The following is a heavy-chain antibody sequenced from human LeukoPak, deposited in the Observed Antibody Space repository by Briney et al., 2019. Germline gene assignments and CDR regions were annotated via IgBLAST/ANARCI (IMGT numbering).Heavy chain of an antibody. J-gene: IGHJ4*02. Sequence: SETLSLTCTVSGGSISSGSYCWSCIRHPAGKGLEWIGRIYTSGSTNYNTSLKSRVTISVDTSKNQFSLKLSSVTAADTAVYYCAREGARYSGYDSWGQGTLVTVSS. CDR2: IYTSGST. D-gene: IGHD5-12*01. CDR1: GGSISSGSYC. V-gene: IGHV4-61*02. CDR3: AREGARYSGYDS.